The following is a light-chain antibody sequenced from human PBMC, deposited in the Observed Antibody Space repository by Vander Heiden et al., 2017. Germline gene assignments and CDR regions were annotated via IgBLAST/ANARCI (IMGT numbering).Light chain of an antibody. CDR3: SSYAGNNNLV. J-gene: IGLJ2*01. CDR2: EVT. CDR1: SSDVGNYNY. Sequence: QSALTQPPSASGSPGHAVTISCTGTSSDVGNYNYVSWYQQHPGKAPKLMIFEVTKRPSGVPDRFSGSKSGNTASLTVSGLQAEDEADYYCSSYAGNNNLVFGGGTILTVL. V-gene: IGLV2-8*01.